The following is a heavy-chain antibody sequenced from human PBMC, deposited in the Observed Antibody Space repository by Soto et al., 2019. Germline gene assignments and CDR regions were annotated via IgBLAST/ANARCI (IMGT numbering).Heavy chain of an antibody. J-gene: IGHJ4*02. D-gene: IGHD6-19*01. V-gene: IGHV4-59*01. Sequence: PSETQSLPCRVAGGSIIGSYWSWIRQSPGKGLEWLGYVYYTGSTNYSPSLRSRVSISVDTSKNEFSLRLSSVTAADTAVYFCARSVAVPGAHIDYWGQGTQVTFS. CDR3: ARSVAVPGAHIDY. CDR1: GGSIIGSY. CDR2: VYYTGST.